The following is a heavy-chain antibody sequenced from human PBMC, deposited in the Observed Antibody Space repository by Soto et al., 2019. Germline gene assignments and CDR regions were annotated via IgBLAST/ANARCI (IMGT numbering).Heavy chain of an antibody. CDR1: GGSFSGYY. CDR3: AGTLITSQNIDPPEPFDY. V-gene: IGHV4-34*01. CDR2: INHSGST. J-gene: IGHJ4*02. D-gene: IGHD1-20*01. Sequence: PSETLSLTCAVYGGSFSGYYWSWIRQPPGKXLEWIGEINHSGSTNYNPSLKSRVTISVDTSKNQFSLKLSSVTAADTAVYYCAGTLITSQNIDPPEPFDYWGQGTLVTVSS.